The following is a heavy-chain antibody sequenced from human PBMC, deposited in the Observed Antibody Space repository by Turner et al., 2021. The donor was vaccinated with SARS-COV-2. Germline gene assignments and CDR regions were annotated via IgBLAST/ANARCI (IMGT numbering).Heavy chain of an antibody. CDR1: GLTLSTYS. CDR2: ISGTTTTI. J-gene: IGHJ4*02. Sequence: EVQLVESGGGLVQPGGSLRPSGAASGLTLSTYSMSWVRQAPGKVPEWVSYISGTTTTIYYADSVKSRFTISRDNAKNSLYLQMNNLRAEDTAMYYCAREHYDFWSGYFYWGQGTLVTVSS. CDR3: AREHYDFWSGYFY. V-gene: IGHV3-48*01. D-gene: IGHD3-3*01.